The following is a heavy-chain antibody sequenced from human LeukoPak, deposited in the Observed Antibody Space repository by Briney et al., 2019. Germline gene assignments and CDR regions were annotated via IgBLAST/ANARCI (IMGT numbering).Heavy chain of an antibody. CDR1: GFTFSSYG. CDR2: ISGSGGST. V-gene: IGHV3-23*01. Sequence: GGSLTLPCAASGFTFSSYGMICVRQARGKGVEGVSAISGSGGSTYYADSVKGRFTISRDNSKNTLYLQMNSLRAEDRAIYYCATYRQVLLPFESWGQGTLVTVSS. CDR3: ATYRQVLLPFES. D-gene: IGHD2-8*02. J-gene: IGHJ4*02.